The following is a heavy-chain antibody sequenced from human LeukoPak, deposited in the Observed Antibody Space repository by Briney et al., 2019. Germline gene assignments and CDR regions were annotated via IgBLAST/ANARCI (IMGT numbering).Heavy chain of an antibody. CDR3: AKDSDGTRPQRRSGYFLYYYYGMDV. D-gene: IGHD3-22*01. V-gene: IGHV3-30*18. J-gene: IGHJ6*02. Sequence: TGGSLRLSCAASGFTFSSYGMHWVRQAPGKGLEWVAVISYDGSNKYYADSVKGRFTISRDNSKNTLYLQMNSLRAEDTAVYYCAKDSDGTRPQRRSGYFLYYYYGMDVWGQGTTVTVSS. CDR1: GFTFSSYG. CDR2: ISYDGSNK.